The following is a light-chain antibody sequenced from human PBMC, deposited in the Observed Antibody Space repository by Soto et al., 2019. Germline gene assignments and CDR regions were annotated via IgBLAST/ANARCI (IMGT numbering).Light chain of an antibody. CDR3: QQYGSSPWT. J-gene: IGKJ1*01. CDR2: AAS. Sequence: ESVLTQSPGTLSLSPGERATLSCRASQSVTSTHLAWYQQKPGQAPRLLIYAASSRATGIPDRFSGSGSGTGFTLTISRLEPEDFAVYYCQQYGSSPWTFGQGNKVEIK. V-gene: IGKV3-20*01. CDR1: QSVTSTH.